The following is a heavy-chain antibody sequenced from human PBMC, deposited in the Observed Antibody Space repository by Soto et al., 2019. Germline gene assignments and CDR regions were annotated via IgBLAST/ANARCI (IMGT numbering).Heavy chain of an antibody. D-gene: IGHD3-10*01. V-gene: IGHV3-23*01. Sequence: EVQVLESGGGLVQPGGSLRLSCAASGFTVGSYAMTWVRQAPGKGLEWVSGSSGSGDETYYADSVKGRFTVYRDNSKNTLYLQMTSLRAEDTALYYCANRLTDKVLTPKLLYWGHGTMVTVSS. CDR2: SSGSGDET. J-gene: IGHJ4*01. CDR1: GFTVGSYA. CDR3: ANRLTDKVLTPKLLY.